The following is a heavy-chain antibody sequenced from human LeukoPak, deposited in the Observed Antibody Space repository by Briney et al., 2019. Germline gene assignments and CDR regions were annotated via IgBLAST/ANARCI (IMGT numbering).Heavy chain of an antibody. CDR1: GFDFSAYE. CDR3: TTLGYHLDS. CDR2: FAGSDTTT. Sequence: GRSLTLSCAASGFDFSAYEMNWVRQAPGKGLEWVAYFAGSDTTTHYAGSVKGRFTISRDNARNVLYLQMSNLRPEDTALYYFTTLGYHLDSWGQGTLVTVSS. D-gene: IGHD3-22*01. J-gene: IGHJ4*02. V-gene: IGHV3-48*03.